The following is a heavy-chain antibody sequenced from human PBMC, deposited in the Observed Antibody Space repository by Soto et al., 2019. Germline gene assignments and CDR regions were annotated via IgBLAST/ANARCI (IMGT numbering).Heavy chain of an antibody. V-gene: IGHV3-23*01. CDR2: ISDNGGNT. Sequence: GGSLRLSCAASGFTFSSYAMNWVRQAPGKGLEWVSVISDNGGNTYYADSVKGRFTISRDKSKNTMYLQMSSLRAEDTAVYYCAKTLSGLYYYGMDVWGQGTTVTVSS. CDR1: GFTFSSYA. CDR3: AKTLSGLYYYGMDV. D-gene: IGHD2-8*02. J-gene: IGHJ6*02.